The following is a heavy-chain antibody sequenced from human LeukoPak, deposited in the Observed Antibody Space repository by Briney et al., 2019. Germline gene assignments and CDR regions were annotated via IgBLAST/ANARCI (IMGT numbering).Heavy chain of an antibody. V-gene: IGHV1-24*01. D-gene: IGHD5-18*01. J-gene: IGHJ2*01. CDR3: AADTAMSYWYFDL. CDR1: GYTLTELS. Sequence: ASVKVSCKVSGYTLTELSTHWVRQAPGEGLKWMGGSDPEDGETIYAQKFQGRVTLTEDTSADTAYMELSSLRSEDTAVYYCAADTAMSYWYFDLWGRGTLVTVSS. CDR2: SDPEDGET.